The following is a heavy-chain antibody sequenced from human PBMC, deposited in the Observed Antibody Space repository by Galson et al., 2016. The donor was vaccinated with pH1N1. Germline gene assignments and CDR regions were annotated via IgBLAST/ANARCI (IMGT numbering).Heavy chain of an antibody. J-gene: IGHJ4*01. V-gene: IGHV1-46*01. CDR1: GYSVTRYY. Sequence: SVKVSCKAAGYSVTRYYMHWVRQAPGQGLEWMGIIDPSDGKTNYSQKFQGRIILTRDMSTNTVHMELTTLRPDDSATYFCSRRYYFDYWGQGTLVTVSS. CDR2: IDPSDGKT. CDR3: SRRYYFDY.